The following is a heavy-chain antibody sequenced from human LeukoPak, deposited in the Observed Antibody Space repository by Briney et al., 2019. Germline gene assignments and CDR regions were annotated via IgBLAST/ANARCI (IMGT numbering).Heavy chain of an antibody. D-gene: IGHD5-12*01. J-gene: IGHJ4*02. V-gene: IGHV3-66*01. Sequence: GGSLRLSCAASGFTVSSNYMSWVRQAPGKGLEWVSVIYSGGSTYYADSVKGRFTISRDNSKNTLYLQMNSLRAEDMAVYYCARAKSGYASYYFDYWGQGTLDTVSS. CDR1: GFTVSSNY. CDR3: ARAKSGYASYYFDY. CDR2: IYSGGST.